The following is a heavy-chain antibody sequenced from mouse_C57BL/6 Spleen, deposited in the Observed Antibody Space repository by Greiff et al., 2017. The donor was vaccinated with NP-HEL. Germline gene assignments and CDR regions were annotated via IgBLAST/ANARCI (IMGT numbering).Heavy chain of an antibody. Sequence: QVQLQQPGAELVKPGASVKLSCKASGYTFTSYWMQWVKQRPGQGLEWIGEIDPSDSYTNYNQKFKGKATLTVDTSSSTAYMQLSSLTSEDSAVYYCARWENLDVWGTGTTVTVSS. CDR2: IDPSDSYT. D-gene: IGHD4-1*01. CDR3: ARWENLDV. CDR1: GYTFTSYW. V-gene: IGHV1-50*01. J-gene: IGHJ1*03.